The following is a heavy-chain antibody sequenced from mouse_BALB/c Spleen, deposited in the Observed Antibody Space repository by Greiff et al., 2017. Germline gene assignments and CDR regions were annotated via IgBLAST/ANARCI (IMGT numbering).Heavy chain of an antibody. V-gene: IGHV1-55*01. Sequence: QVQLQQPGAELVKPGTSVKLSCKASGYNFTSYWINWVKLRPGQGLEWIGDIYPGSGSTNYNEKFKSKATLTVDTSSSTAYMQLSSLASEDSALYYCARIYRYDAFAYWGQGTLVTVSA. J-gene: IGHJ3*01. D-gene: IGHD2-14*01. CDR1: GYNFTSYW. CDR3: ARIYRYDAFAY. CDR2: IYPGSGST.